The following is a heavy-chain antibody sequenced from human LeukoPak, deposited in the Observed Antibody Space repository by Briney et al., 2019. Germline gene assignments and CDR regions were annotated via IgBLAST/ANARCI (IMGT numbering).Heavy chain of an antibody. CDR1: GFTFSSYW. V-gene: IGHV3-74*01. D-gene: IGHD5-18*01. CDR3: ARSVDTAMGWYYGMDV. J-gene: IGHJ6*02. Sequence: GGSLRLSCVASGFTFSSYWMHWVRQDPRKGLVWVSRINGDGRNINYADSVRGRFTISRDNAKNSLYLQMNSLRAEDTAVYYCARSVDTAMGWYYGMDVWGQGTTVTVSS. CDR2: INGDGRNI.